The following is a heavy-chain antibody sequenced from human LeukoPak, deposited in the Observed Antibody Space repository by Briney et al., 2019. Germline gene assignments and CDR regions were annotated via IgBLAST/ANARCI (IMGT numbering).Heavy chain of an antibody. V-gene: IGHV4-39*01. CDR3: ARLFGYYDSSVFYPPPDY. D-gene: IGHD3-22*01. CDR2: IYYSGST. Sequence: SETLSLTCTVSGGSISSSSYYWGWIRQPPGKGLEWIGSIYYSGSTYYNPSLKSRVTISVDTSKNQFSLKLSSVTAADTAVYYCARLFGYYDSSVFYPPPDYWGQGTLVTVSS. J-gene: IGHJ4*02. CDR1: GGSISSSSYY.